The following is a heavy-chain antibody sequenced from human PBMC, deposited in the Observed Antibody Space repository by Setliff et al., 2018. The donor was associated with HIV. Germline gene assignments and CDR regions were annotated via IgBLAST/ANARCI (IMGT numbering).Heavy chain of an antibody. J-gene: IGHJ4*02. CDR1: GGSISSYY. CDR3: ARHSFPFGGKGVDY. D-gene: IGHD2-15*01. Sequence: SETLSLTCTVSGGSISSYYWSWIRQPAGKGLEWIGRIFSSGSTSYNSSLKSRVTMSVDTSKNQFSLRLTSVTAADTAVYYCARHSFPFGGKGVDYWGQGTLVTVSS. CDR2: IFSSGST. V-gene: IGHV4-4*07.